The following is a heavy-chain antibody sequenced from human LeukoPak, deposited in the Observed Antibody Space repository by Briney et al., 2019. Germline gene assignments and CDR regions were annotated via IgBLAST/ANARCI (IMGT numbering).Heavy chain of an antibody. J-gene: IGHJ3*02. CDR3: AKGLGYCSSTSCTWAFDI. D-gene: IGHD2-2*03. CDR1: RFTFSSYA. CDR2: ISGSGGST. V-gene: IGHV3-23*01. Sequence: GGSLRLSCAASRFTFSSYAMSWVRQAPGKGLEWVSAISGSGGSTYYADSVKGRFTISRDNSKNTLYLQMNSLRAEDTAVYYCAKGLGYCSSTSCTWAFDIWGQGTMVTVSS.